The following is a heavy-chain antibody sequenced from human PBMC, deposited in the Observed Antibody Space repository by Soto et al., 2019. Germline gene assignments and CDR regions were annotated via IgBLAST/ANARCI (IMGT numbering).Heavy chain of an antibody. J-gene: IGHJ4*02. CDR3: ATQLKKYYDFWSGPKPTNFDY. D-gene: IGHD3-3*01. V-gene: IGHV4-59*01. CDR2: IYYSGST. Sequence: PSATLSLTCTVSGGSISSYYWSWIRQPPGKGLEWIGYIYYSGSTNYNPSLKSRVTISVDTSKNQFSLKLSSVTAADTAVYYCATQLKKYYDFWSGPKPTNFDYWGQGTLVTVSS. CDR1: GGSISSYY.